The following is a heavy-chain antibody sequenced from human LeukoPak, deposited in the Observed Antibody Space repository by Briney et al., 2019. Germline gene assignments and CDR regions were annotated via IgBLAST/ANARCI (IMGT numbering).Heavy chain of an antibody. CDR3: AAVGSSSS. CDR1: GFTFTNSA. D-gene: IGHD6-13*01. V-gene: IGHV1-58*01. CDR2: IVVGSGNT. J-gene: IGHJ5*02. Sequence: SVTVSFKASGFTFTNSAVQWVRQARGQRLEWIGWIVVGSGNTNYAQKFQERVTITRDMSTSTAYMELSSLRSEDTAVYYCAAVGSSSSWGQGTLVTVSS.